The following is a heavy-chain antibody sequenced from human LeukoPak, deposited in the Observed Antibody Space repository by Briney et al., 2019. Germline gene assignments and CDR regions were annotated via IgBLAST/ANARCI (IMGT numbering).Heavy chain of an antibody. V-gene: IGHV3-21*01. J-gene: IGHJ5*02. Sequence: PGGSLRLSCAASGFTFSNYSMNWVRQAPGKGLEWVSSISSSSSYIYYADSVKGRFTISRDNAKNSLYLQMNSLRTEDTAVYYCARDRGSSGWTEFLDNWFDPWGQGTLVTVSS. CDR2: ISSSSSYI. CDR1: GFTFSNYS. D-gene: IGHD6-19*01. CDR3: ARDRGSSGWTEFLDNWFDP.